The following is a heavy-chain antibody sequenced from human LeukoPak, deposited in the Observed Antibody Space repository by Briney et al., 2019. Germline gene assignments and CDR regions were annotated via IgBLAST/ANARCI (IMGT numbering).Heavy chain of an antibody. D-gene: IGHD1-26*01. CDR1: GFTVSTDH. Sequence: GGSLRLSCAASGFTVSTDHMSWVRQAPGKGLEWVAISYSEEWVPISHSGGSSQYVESVKGRFTISRDNSRNTLSLQMKSLRAEDTALYYCARVWELSFDHWGQGTLVTASS. CDR2: SYSEEWVPISHSGGSS. V-gene: IGHV3-53*01. J-gene: IGHJ4*02. CDR3: ARVWELSFDH.